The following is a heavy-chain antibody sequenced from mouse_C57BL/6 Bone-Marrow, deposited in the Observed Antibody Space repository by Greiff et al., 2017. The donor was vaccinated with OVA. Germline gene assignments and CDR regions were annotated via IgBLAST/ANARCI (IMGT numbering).Heavy chain of an antibody. V-gene: IGHV2-5*01. D-gene: IGHD1-1*01. CDR2: IWRGGST. CDR3: AKKGYYGSSINWYFDV. J-gene: IGHJ1*03. CDR1: GFSLTSYG. Sequence: QVQLKQSGPGLVQPSQSLSITCTVSGFSLTSYGVHWVRQSPGKGLEWLGVIWRGGSTDYNAAFMSRLSITKDNSKSQVFFKMNSLQADDTAIYYCAKKGYYGSSINWYFDVWGTGTTVTVSS.